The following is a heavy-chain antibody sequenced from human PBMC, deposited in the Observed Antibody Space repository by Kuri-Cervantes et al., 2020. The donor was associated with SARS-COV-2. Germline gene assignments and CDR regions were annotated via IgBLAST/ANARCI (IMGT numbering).Heavy chain of an antibody. CDR3: ARLTTSYFDY. D-gene: IGHD4-11*01. V-gene: IGHV4-34*01. CDR2: INHSGST. J-gene: IGHJ4*02. CDR1: GGSFSGYY. Sequence: ESLKISCAVYGGSFSGYYWSWIRQPPGKGLEWIGEINHSGSTNYNPSLKSRVTISVDTSKNQFSLKLSSVTAADTAVYYCARLTTSYFDYWGQGTLVTVSS.